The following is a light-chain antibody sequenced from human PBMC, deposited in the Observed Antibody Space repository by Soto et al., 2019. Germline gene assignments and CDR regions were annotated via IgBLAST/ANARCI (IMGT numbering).Light chain of an antibody. CDR1: QTISSY. J-gene: IGKJ3*01. Sequence: DIQMTQSPPSLSASVGNTVTITCRASQTISSYLSWYQQKPGKAPKLLIYATSTLQSGVPSRFSGSGSVTEFTLTIYSLQPEDFATYYCQQSYCSPPFTFGPGTRLDIK. CDR2: ATS. CDR3: QQSYCSPPFT. V-gene: IGKV1-39*01.